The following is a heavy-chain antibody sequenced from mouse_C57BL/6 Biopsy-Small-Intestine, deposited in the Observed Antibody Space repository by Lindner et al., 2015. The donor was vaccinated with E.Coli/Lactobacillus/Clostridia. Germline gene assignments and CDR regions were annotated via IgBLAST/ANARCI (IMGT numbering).Heavy chain of an antibody. J-gene: IGHJ4*01. CDR3: ARLHTASSF. CDR2: IDPRGGST. Sequence: SVKVSCKASRYNFATYYIHWVRQAPGQGLEWVGIIDPRGGSTSLAPTLEGGVTLTSDTSTSTVFMELSGLTSEDSGLYFCARLHTASSFWGQGTLVSVSS. D-gene: IGHD1-2*01. V-gene: IGHV1S12*01. CDR1: RYNFATYY.